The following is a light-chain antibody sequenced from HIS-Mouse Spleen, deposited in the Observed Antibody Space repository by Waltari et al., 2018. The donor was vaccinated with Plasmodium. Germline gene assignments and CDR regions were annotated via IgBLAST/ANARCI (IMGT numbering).Light chain of an antibody. CDR2: EDS. V-gene: IGLV3-10*01. CDR3: YSTDSSGNHRV. Sequence: SYELTQPPSVSVSPGPTARITCSGDALPKKYASWYKQKSGQAPVLVIYEDSKRPSGIPGGFSGSSSGTMATLTISGAQVEDEADYYCYSTDSSGNHRVFGGGTKLTVL. J-gene: IGLJ3*02. CDR1: ALPKKY.